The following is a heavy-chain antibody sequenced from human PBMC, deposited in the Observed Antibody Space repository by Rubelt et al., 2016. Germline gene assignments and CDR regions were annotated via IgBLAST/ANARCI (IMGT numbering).Heavy chain of an antibody. CDR3: ARDRAGSSSWYPVFGAFDI. D-gene: IGHD6-13*01. CDR1: GFTFSSYG. Sequence: VQLVESGGGVVQPGRSLRLSCAASGFTFSSYGMHWVRQAPGKGLEWVAVIWYDGSNNYYEDSVKGRFTISRDNSKNTLYLQMNSLRAEDTAVYYCARDRAGSSSWYPVFGAFDIWGQGTMVTVSS. V-gene: IGHV3-33*01. CDR2: IWYDGSNN. J-gene: IGHJ3*02.